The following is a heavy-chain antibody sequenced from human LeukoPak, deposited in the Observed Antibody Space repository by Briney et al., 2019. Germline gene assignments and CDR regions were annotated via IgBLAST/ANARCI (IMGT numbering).Heavy chain of an antibody. CDR3: ARARSRELVFDY. V-gene: IGHV1-69*05. CDR1: GGTFSSYA. J-gene: IGHJ4*02. Sequence: GSSVKVSCKXSGGTFSSYAISWVRQAPGQGLEWMGRIIPIFGTANYSQKFQGRVTITTDESTSTAYMELSSLRSEDTAVYYCARARSRELVFDYWGQGTLVTVSS. CDR2: IIPIFGTA. D-gene: IGHD6-13*01.